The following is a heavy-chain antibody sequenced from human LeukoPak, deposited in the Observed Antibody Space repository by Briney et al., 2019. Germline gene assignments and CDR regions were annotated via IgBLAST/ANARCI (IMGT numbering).Heavy chain of an antibody. CDR3: ARHVASYDFDF. V-gene: IGHV4-39*01. CDR2: IYNSGST. Sequence: SETLSLTCSVSGVSISNDNYYWGWIRQPPGKGLEWIGSIYNSGSTYYNPSLKSRVTVSVDRPKNHFSLKLNSVTAADTAVYYCARHVASYDFDFWGQGILVTVSS. J-gene: IGHJ4*02. CDR1: GVSISNDNYY. D-gene: IGHD2-21*01.